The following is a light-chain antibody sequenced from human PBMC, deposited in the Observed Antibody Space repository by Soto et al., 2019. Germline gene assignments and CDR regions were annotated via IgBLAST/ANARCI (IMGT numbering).Light chain of an antibody. J-gene: IGKJ2*01. CDR3: QQYGISPPGT. Sequence: EIVLTQSPGTLSLSPGERVTLSCRASQSVSSDYLAWYQQKPGQAPRLLIYGGSSRATGVTDRFSGSGSGPDFTLSISRLEPEDFGVYYCQQYGISPPGTFGQGTKLEIK. CDR2: GGS. V-gene: IGKV3-20*01. CDR1: QSVSSDY.